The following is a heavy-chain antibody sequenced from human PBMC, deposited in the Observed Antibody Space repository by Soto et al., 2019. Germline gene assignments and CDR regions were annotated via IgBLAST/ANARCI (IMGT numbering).Heavy chain of an antibody. V-gene: IGHV3-23*01. Sequence: EVQLLESGGGLVQPGGSLRLSCAASGFTFSSYAMSWVRQAPGKGLEWVSAISGSGGSTYYADSVKGRFTISRDNSKNTLYLQMNGLRAEDTTVYYCAKDPGPTILPDTFDIWGHGTMVTVSS. CDR3: AKDPGPTILPDTFDI. D-gene: IGHD3-3*02. CDR2: ISGSGGST. CDR1: GFTFSSYA. J-gene: IGHJ3*02.